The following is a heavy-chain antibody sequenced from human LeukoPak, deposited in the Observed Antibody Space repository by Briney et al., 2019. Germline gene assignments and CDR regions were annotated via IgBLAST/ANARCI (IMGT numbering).Heavy chain of an antibody. CDR3: AREIFHGSGSPRLDY. V-gene: IGHV3-7*01. CDR2: IKQDGSEK. D-gene: IGHD3-10*01. Sequence: GGSLRLSCAGSGFTFSSYWMSWVRQAPGKGLEWVANIKQDGSEKYYVDSVKGRFTISRDNAKNSLYLQMNSLRAEDTAVYYCAREIFHGSGSPRLDYWGQGTLVTVSS. J-gene: IGHJ4*02. CDR1: GFTFSSYW.